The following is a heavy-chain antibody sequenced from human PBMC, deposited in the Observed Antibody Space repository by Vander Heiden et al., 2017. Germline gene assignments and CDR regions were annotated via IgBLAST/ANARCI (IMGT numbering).Heavy chain of an antibody. CDR2: IRSKANSYAT. CDR1: GFTFIGSA. D-gene: IGHD4-17*01. CDR3: TRLWRTDGDNEDY. Sequence: EVQLVESGGGLVQPGGSLKRSCAASGFTFIGSAMHWVRQASGKGLEWVGRIRSKANSYATAYATSVKGRFTISRDDSKSTAYLQMNSLKTEDTAVYYCTRLWRTDGDNEDYWGQGTLVTVSS. J-gene: IGHJ4*02. V-gene: IGHV3-73*02.